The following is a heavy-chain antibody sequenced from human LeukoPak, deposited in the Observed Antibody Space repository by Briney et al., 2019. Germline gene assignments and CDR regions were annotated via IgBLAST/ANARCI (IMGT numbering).Heavy chain of an antibody. V-gene: IGHV4-59*01. J-gene: IGHJ5*02. D-gene: IGHD3-10*01. Sequence: SETPSLTCTVSGGSISSYYWSWIRQPPGKGLEWIGYIYYSGSTNYNPSLKSRVTISVDTSKNQFSLKLSSVTAADTAVYYCARDSRLLWFGELLSWFDPWGQGTLVTVSS. CDR3: ARDSRLLWFGELLSWFDP. CDR2: IYYSGST. CDR1: GGSISSYY.